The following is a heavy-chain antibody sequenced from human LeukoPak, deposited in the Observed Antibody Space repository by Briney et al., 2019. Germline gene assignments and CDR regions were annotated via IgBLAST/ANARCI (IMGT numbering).Heavy chain of an antibody. CDR3: ARDAGYCSSTSCSDNFYN. D-gene: IGHD2-2*01. CDR2: IIPIFGTA. V-gene: IGHV1-69*13. CDR1: GGTFTSYA. Sequence: ASVKVSCKASGGTFTSYAISWVRQATGQGLEWMGGIIPIFGTANYAQKFQGRVTITADESTSTAYMELSSLRSEYTAVYYFARDAGYCSSTSCSDNFYNWGQGTLVTVSS. J-gene: IGHJ4*02.